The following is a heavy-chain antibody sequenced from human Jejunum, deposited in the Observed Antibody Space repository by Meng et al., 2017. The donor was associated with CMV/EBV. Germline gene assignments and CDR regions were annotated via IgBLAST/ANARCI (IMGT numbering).Heavy chain of an antibody. CDR2: IRGSDDKT. CDR1: GVTFSSFA. Sequence: GVTFSSFAMSWVRQAPGKGLEWVSTIRGSDDKTYYADSVKGRFTISRDNSKNTLYLQMNSLRAEDTAVYYCAKSLVDTAMDLDYWGQGTLVTVSS. D-gene: IGHD5-18*01. CDR3: AKSLVDTAMDLDY. J-gene: IGHJ4*02. V-gene: IGHV3-23*01.